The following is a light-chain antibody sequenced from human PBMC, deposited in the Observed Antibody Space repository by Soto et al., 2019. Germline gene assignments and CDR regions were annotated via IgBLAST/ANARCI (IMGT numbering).Light chain of an antibody. CDR1: PSINNW. Sequence: DIQITQSPSTLSASVGDIVTITCRASPSINNWLALYQQKPGKAPKLLIYKTSDLESGVPSTFSGSGSGTEFSLTISSLQPDDFATYYCQQYKSFSLTFGGGTRVEVK. CDR3: QQYKSFSLT. J-gene: IGKJ4*01. V-gene: IGKV1-5*03. CDR2: KTS.